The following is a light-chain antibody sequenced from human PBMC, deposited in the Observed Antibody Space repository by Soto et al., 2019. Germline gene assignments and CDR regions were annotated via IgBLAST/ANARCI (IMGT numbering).Light chain of an antibody. CDR1: SSDVGGYNY. J-gene: IGLJ2*01. CDR2: DVS. Sequence: QSVLTQPRSVSGSPGQSVTISCTGTSSDVGGYNYVSWYQQHPGKVPKLIIYDVSKRPSGVPDRFSGSKSGNTASLTISGLQAEDEADYYCCSYAGGHTVFGGGTKVTVL. CDR3: CSYAGGHTV. V-gene: IGLV2-11*01.